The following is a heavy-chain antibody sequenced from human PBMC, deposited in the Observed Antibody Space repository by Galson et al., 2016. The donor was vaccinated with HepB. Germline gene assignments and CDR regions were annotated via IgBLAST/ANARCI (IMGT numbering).Heavy chain of an antibody. D-gene: IGHD3/OR15-3a*01. CDR2: INPTSVST. Sequence: SVKVSCKASGYTLTNHYLHWVRQAPGQGLEWMGIINPTSVSTTSAEKFPGRITMTRDTSTSTMYMELRSLRSEDTAVYYCARAGRTDDEFWTGSNGFDPWGHGTLVTVSS. CDR3: ARAGRTDDEFWTGSNGFDP. CDR1: GYTLTNHY. J-gene: IGHJ5*02. V-gene: IGHV1-46*03.